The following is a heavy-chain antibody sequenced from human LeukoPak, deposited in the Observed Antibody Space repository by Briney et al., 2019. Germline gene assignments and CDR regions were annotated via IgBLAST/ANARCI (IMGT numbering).Heavy chain of an antibody. J-gene: IGHJ1*01. Sequence: GGSLRLSCAASGFTFSTYGMHWVRQAPGKGLEWVAVIYYDGSDSYYGDSVKGRFTISRDTSQNTVFLQMNNLRDEDTALYYCATILYGWGQGTLVTVSS. CDR3: ATILYG. CDR1: GFTFSTYG. V-gene: IGHV3-33*01. D-gene: IGHD2-2*02. CDR2: IYYDGSDS.